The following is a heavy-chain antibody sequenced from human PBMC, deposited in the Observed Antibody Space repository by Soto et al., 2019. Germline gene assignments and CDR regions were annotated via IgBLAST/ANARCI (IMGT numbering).Heavy chain of an antibody. V-gene: IGHV2-5*01. CDR3: AHTPVYCSSSSCFYYYYYYGMDV. J-gene: IGHJ6*02. D-gene: IGHD2-2*01. CDR2: IYWNDDK. CDR1: GFSLSTSGVS. Sequence: QITLKESGPTLVNPTQTLTLTCTFSGFSLSTSGVSVGWIRQPPGKALEWLALIYWNDDKRYSPSLKSRLTITKDTSKNQVVLTMTNMDPVDTATYYCAHTPVYCSSSSCFYYYYYYGMDVWGQGTTVTVSS.